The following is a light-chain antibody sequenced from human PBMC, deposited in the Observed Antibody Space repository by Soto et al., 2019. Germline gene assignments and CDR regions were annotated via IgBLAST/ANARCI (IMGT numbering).Light chain of an antibody. CDR1: QSVSSSY. Sequence: EIVLTQSPGTLSSSPGERATLSCRASQSVSSSYLAWYQQKPGQAPRLLIYGTSSRATGIPDRLSGSGSGTDFTLTISRLEPEDFAVYYCQQYGTSPWTFGQGTQVEIK. J-gene: IGKJ1*01. CDR3: QQYGTSPWT. CDR2: GTS. V-gene: IGKV3-20*01.